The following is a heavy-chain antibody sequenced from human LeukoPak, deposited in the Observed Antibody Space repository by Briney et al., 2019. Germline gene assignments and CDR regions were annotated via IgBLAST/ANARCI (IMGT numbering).Heavy chain of an antibody. D-gene: IGHD2-15*01. V-gene: IGHV4-59*08. J-gene: IGHJ4*02. Sequence: SETLPLTCIVSGGSISSYYWSWIRQPPGKGLEWIGYIHYSGSSNYNPSLKSRVTISVDTSKNQFSLKLSSVTAADTAVYYCGRQTCSGGSCPFGYWGQGTVVTVSS. CDR3: GRQTCSGGSCPFGY. CDR2: IHYSGSS. CDR1: GGSISSYY.